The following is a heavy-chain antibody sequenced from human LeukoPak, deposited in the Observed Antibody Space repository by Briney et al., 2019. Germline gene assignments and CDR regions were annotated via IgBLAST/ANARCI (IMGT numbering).Heavy chain of an antibody. Sequence: SETLSLTCTVSGGSISSSSYYWGWIRQPPGKGLEWIGSIYYSGSTYYNPSLKSRVTISVDTSKNQFSLKLSSVTAADTAVYYCARALALWQWLPTPGGYWGQGTLVTVSS. J-gene: IGHJ4*02. CDR3: ARALALWQWLPTPGGY. CDR1: GGSISSSSYY. V-gene: IGHV4-39*07. CDR2: IYYSGST. D-gene: IGHD6-19*01.